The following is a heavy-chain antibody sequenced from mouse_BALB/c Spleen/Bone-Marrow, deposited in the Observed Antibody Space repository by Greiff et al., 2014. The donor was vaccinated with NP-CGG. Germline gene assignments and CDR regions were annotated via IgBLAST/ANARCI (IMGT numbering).Heavy chain of an antibody. CDR2: TYPGDGDT. J-gene: IGHJ4*01. Sequence: VKLMESGAELARPGASVKLSCKASGYTFTSYWMQWVKQRPGQGLEWIGATYPGDGDTRYTQKFKGKATLTADKSSSTAYMQLSSLASEDSAVYYCARTGAYYGSMDYWGQGTSVTVSS. CDR1: GYTFTSYW. D-gene: IGHD2-10*01. V-gene: IGHV1-87*01. CDR3: ARTGAYYGSMDY.